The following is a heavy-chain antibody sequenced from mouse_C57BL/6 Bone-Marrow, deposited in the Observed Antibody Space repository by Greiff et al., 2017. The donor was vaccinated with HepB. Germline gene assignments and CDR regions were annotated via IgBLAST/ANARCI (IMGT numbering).Heavy chain of an antibody. CDR2: INPNNGGT. CDR3: ARQLRLLNFDY. J-gene: IGHJ2*01. CDR1: GYTFTDYY. V-gene: IGHV1-26*01. Sequence: VQLQQSGPELVKPGASVKISCKASGYTFTDYYMNWVKQSHGKSLEWIGDINPNNGGTSYNQKFKGKATLTVDKSSSTAYMELRSLTSEDSAVYYCARQLRLLNFDYWGQGTTLTVSS. D-gene: IGHD3-2*02.